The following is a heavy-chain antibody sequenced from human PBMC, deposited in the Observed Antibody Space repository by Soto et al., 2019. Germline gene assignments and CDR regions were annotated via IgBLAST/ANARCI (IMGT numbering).Heavy chain of an antibody. D-gene: IGHD2-15*01. CDR3: ASEGCSGGSCYPDAFDI. CDR2: IYYSAST. V-gene: IGHV4-39*01. CDR1: GGSISSSSYY. Sequence: SETLSLTCTVSGGSISSSSYYWGWIRQPPGKGLEWTGSIYYSASTYYNPSLKSRVTISVDTSKNQFSLKLSSVTAADTAVYYCASEGCSGGSCYPDAFDIWGQGTMVTASS. J-gene: IGHJ3*02.